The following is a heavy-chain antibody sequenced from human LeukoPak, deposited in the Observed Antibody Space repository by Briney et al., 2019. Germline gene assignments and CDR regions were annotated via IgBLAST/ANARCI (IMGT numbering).Heavy chain of an antibody. J-gene: IGHJ4*02. CDR1: GDFITSRY. Sequence: PSXTLSLTCSVSGDFITSRYWSWVRQSAGKGLEWIGRISTRGNTNYNPSLKSRVTMSVDTSNKHFSLKLTSVTAADTAVYYCVRNWDYWGQGTLVTVSS. D-gene: IGHD1-1*01. CDR3: VRNWDY. CDR2: ISTRGNT. V-gene: IGHV4-4*07.